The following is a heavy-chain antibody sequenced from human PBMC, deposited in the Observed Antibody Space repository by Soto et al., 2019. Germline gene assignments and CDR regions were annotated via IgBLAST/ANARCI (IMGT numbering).Heavy chain of an antibody. CDR2: INHSGST. D-gene: IGHD1-7*01. CDR3: ARGPSSTYWTGTTN. Sequence: SETLSLTCAVDGGSFSGYYWSWIRQPPGKGLEWIGEINHSGSTNYNPSLKSRVTISVDTSKNQFSLKLSSVTAADTAVYYCARGPSSTYWTGTTNWGQGNLVNVSS. V-gene: IGHV4-34*01. CDR1: GGSFSGYY. J-gene: IGHJ4*02.